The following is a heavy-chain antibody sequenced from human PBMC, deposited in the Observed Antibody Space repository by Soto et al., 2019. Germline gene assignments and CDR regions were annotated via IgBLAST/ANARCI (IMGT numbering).Heavy chain of an antibody. CDR2: VNDSGST. J-gene: IGHJ6*02. D-gene: IGHD1-26*01. Sequence: SESLSLTCAVYGGTFTGNYRSWIRQPPGKGLEWIGEVNDSGSTNFNPSLKSRVTISVDTSKKQFTLKLTSVTAADTAVYYCATDSATSYFGMDVWGHGTTGTVSS. V-gene: IGHV4-34*08. CDR1: GGTFTGNY. CDR3: ATDSATSYFGMDV.